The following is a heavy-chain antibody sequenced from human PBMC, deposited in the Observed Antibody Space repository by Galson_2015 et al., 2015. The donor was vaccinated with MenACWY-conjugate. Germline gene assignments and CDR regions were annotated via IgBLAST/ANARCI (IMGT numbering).Heavy chain of an antibody. CDR1: GFTFSSYA. CDR3: ARAAVRIAAAGTSDH. J-gene: IGHJ4*02. CDR2: ISYDGSNK. D-gene: IGHD6-13*01. V-gene: IGHV3-30*04. Sequence: SLRLSCAASGFTFSSYAMHWVRQAPGKGLEWVAVISYDGSNKYYADSVKGRFTISRDNSKNTLYLQMNSLRAEDTAVYYCARAAVRIAAAGTSDHWGQGTLVTVSS.